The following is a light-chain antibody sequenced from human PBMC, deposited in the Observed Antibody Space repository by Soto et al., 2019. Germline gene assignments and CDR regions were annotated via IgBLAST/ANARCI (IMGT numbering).Light chain of an antibody. J-gene: IGKJ2*01. CDR1: QSINNN. Sequence: IVMTQSPATLSVSPGERATLSCRASQSINNNLAWYQQKPGEAPRLLIYDASTGATHIPARFSGSGSGTDFTLTISSLQSEDSAVYYCQQYKSWFTFGQGTKLEIK. CDR2: DAS. CDR3: QQYKSWFT. V-gene: IGKV3-15*01.